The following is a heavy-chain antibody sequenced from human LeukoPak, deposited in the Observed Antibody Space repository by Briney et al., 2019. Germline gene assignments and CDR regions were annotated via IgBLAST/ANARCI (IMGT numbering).Heavy chain of an antibody. CDR1: GGSISSYY. Sequence: SETLSLTCTVSGGSISSYYWSWIRQPAGKGLEWIGRIYTSGSTNYNPSLKSRVTMSVDTSKNQFSLKLSSVTAADTAVYYCARDLSSSWYDAFDIWGQGTMVTVSS. V-gene: IGHV4-4*07. D-gene: IGHD6-13*01. CDR3: ARDLSSSWYDAFDI. CDR2: IYTSGST. J-gene: IGHJ3*02.